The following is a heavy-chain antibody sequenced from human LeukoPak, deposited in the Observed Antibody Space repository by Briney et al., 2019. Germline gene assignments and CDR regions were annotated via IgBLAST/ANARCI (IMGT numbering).Heavy chain of an antibody. Sequence: GGSLRLSCAASGFTFSSYSINWVRQAPGKGLEWVSSISSSSSYIYYADSVKGRFTISRDNAKNSLYLQMNSLRAEDTAVYYCASYYGDSLFDSWGQGTLATVSS. CDR3: ASYYGDSLFDS. D-gene: IGHD4-17*01. CDR2: ISSSSSYI. J-gene: IGHJ4*02. CDR1: GFTFSSYS. V-gene: IGHV3-21*01.